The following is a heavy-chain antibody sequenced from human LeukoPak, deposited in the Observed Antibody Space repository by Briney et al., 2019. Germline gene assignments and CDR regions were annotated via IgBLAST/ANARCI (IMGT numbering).Heavy chain of an antibody. D-gene: IGHD5-24*01. Sequence: GGSLRLSCAASGFPFRNYAMHWVRQAPGKGLEWVAVISYDGSNKNYADSVKGRFTISRDNSKNTLYLEMNSLRAEDTAVYYCARDGRDGYNYYYYYMDVWGKGTTVTVSS. CDR3: ARDGRDGYNYYYYYMDV. J-gene: IGHJ6*03. V-gene: IGHV3-30-3*01. CDR2: ISYDGSNK. CDR1: GFPFRNYA.